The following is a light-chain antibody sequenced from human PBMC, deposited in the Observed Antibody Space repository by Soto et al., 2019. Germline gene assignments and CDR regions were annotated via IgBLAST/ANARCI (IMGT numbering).Light chain of an antibody. Sequence: QSALTQPASVSGSPGQSITISCTGTSSDVGGYNYVSWYQQHPGKAPKLMIYEVSYRPSGVSNRFSGSKSGNTASLTITGLQAEDEADYYCSSYTSSSTLDYVFGTGTKVT. CDR3: SSYTSSSTLDYV. V-gene: IGLV2-14*01. CDR2: EVS. J-gene: IGLJ1*01. CDR1: SSDVGGYNY.